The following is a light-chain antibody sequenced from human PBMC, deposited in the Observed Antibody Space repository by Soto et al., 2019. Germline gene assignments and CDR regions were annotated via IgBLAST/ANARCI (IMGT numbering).Light chain of an antibody. V-gene: IGKV3-11*01. J-gene: IGKJ1*01. Sequence: EIVLTQSPATLSLSPGERATLSCRASQSVSSYLAWYQQKPGQAPRRLIYDASNRATGIPARFSGSGSGTDFTLTISSLGPKDLAVYYCQQRSNWPPWTFGQGTKVEIK. CDR3: QQRSNWPPWT. CDR2: DAS. CDR1: QSVSSY.